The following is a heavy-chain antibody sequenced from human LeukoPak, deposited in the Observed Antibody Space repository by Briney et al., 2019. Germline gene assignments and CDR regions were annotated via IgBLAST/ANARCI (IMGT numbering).Heavy chain of an antibody. J-gene: IGHJ2*01. CDR3: ARVRVSMTTVVSVRYFDL. D-gene: IGHD4-23*01. CDR1: GGSISSGGYS. V-gene: IGHV4-30-2*01. CDR2: IYHSGST. Sequence: TSQTLSLTCAVSGGSISSGGYSWSWIRQPPGKGLEWIGYIYHSGSTYYNPSLKSRVTISVDRSKNQFSLKLSSVTAADTAVYYCARVRVSMTTVVSVRYFDLWGRGTLVTVSS.